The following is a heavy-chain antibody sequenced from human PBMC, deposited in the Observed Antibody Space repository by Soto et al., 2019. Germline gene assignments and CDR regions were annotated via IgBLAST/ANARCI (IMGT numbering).Heavy chain of an antibody. D-gene: IGHD2-8*02. V-gene: IGHV1-69*01. CDR1: GGTLSTYA. CDR2: IVPVFATP. CDR3: ARHSGPQFYYYAMDV. Sequence: QVQLVQSGAEVRKPGSSAKVSCKAPGGTLSTYAMSWVRQAPGQGLEWMGGIVPVFATPTYAQRFQGRVTITADESTNTAYMELSSLRSEDTAVYYCARHSGPQFYYYAMDVWGQGTTVTVSS. J-gene: IGHJ6*02.